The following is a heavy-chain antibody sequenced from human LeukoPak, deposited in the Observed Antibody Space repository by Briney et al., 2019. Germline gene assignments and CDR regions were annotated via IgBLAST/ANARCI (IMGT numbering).Heavy chain of an antibody. Sequence: PSETLSLTCTVSGGSISSYYWSWTRQPAGKGLEWIGRIYSRGSTNYNPSLQSRVTMSVDTSKNQISLRLNSVTAADTAVYYCARDPMAGTFRAFDIWGQGTMVTVSS. J-gene: IGHJ3*02. CDR2: IYSRGST. D-gene: IGHD6-19*01. CDR3: ARDPMAGTFRAFDI. V-gene: IGHV4-4*07. CDR1: GGSISSYY.